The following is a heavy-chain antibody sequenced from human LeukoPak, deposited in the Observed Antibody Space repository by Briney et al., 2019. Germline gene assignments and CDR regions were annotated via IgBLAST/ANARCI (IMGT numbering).Heavy chain of an antibody. D-gene: IGHD2-15*01. CDR1: GFTVSSDY. J-gene: IGHJ4*02. V-gene: IGHV3-53*01. CDR3: ARGTPTVSAGHY. Sequence: RGSLRLSCAASGFTVSSDYMSWVRQAPGKGLEWVSVIYTDGRTFFADFVKGRFTISRDTSKNMLYLQMNSLRVEDTAVYYCARGTPTVSAGHYWGQGTLVTVSS. CDR2: IYTDGRT.